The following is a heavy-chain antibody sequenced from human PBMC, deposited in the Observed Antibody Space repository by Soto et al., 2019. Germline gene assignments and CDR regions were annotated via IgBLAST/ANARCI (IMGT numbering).Heavy chain of an antibody. CDR3: ARGGLTNFDY. V-gene: IGHV3-21*01. D-gene: IGHD3-9*01. Sequence: GVSLGLSFAASGFTFSSYSMNWVRQAPGKGLEWVSSISHSSSYIYYADSVKGRFTISRDNAKNSLDLQMNSLRVEDTAVYYCARGGLTNFDYWGQGTLVTVSS. CDR1: GFTFSSYS. CDR2: ISHSSSYI. J-gene: IGHJ4*02.